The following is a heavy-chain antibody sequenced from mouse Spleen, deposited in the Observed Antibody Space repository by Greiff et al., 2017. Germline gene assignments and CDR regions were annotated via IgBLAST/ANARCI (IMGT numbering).Heavy chain of an antibody. CDR1: GFNIKDYY. D-gene: IGHD1-1*01. Sequence: VQLQQSGAELVRSGASVKLSCTASGFNIKDYYMHWVKQRPEQGLEWIGWIDPENGDTEYAPKFQGKATMTADTSSNTAYLQLSSLTSEDTAVYYCNAYPSYGSSYGWFAYWGQGTLVTVSA. V-gene: IGHV14-4*02. CDR2: IDPENGDT. J-gene: IGHJ3*01. CDR3: NAYPSYGSSYGWFAY.